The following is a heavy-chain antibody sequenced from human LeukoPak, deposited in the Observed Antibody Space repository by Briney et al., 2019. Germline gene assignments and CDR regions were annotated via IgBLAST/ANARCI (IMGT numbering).Heavy chain of an antibody. CDR3: ARVIAVAGTVLPDWYFDL. V-gene: IGHV1-18*01. CDR1: GYTFTSYG. J-gene: IGHJ2*01. CDR2: ISAYNGNT. Sequence: ASVKVSCKASGYTFTSYGISWVRQAPGQGLEWMGWISAYNGNTNYAQELQGRVTMTTDTSTSTAYMELRSLRSDDTAVYYCARVIAVAGTVLPDWYFDLWGRGTLVTVSS. D-gene: IGHD6-19*01.